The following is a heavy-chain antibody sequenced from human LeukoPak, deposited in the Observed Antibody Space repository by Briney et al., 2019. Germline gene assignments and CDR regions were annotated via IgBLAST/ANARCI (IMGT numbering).Heavy chain of an antibody. CDR1: GGSISSSSYY. D-gene: IGHD5-12*01. CDR2: IYYSGST. J-gene: IGHJ4*02. Sequence: PSETLSLTCTVSGGSISSSSYYWGWIRQPPGKGLEWIGSIYYSGSTYYNPSLKSRVTISVDTSKNQFSLKLSSVTAADTAVYYCARDYSGYAKSPFDYWGQGTLVTVSS. CDR3: ARDYSGYAKSPFDY. V-gene: IGHV4-39*02.